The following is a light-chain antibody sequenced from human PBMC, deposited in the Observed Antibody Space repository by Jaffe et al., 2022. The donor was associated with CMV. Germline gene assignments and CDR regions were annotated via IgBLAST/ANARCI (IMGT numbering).Light chain of an antibody. Sequence: ETVLTQSPGTLSLSPGERATLSCRASQSVSSSYLAWYQQKPGQAPRLLIYGASNRATGIPDRFSGSGSGTDFTLTISRLEPEDFAVYYCQQYGGSPKYTFGQGTKLEIK. V-gene: IGKV3-20*01. CDR3: QQYGGSPKYT. CDR2: GAS. J-gene: IGKJ2*01. CDR1: QSVSSSY.